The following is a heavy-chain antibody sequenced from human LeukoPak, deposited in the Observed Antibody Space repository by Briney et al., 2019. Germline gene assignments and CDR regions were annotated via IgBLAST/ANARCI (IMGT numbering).Heavy chain of an antibody. Sequence: ASVKVSCKASGYTFTGYYMHWVRQAPGQGLEWMGWINPNSGGTNYAQKSQGRVAMTRDTSISTAYMELSRLRSDDTAVYCCASHPYYYGSGSSPDYWGQGTLVTVSS. D-gene: IGHD3-10*01. J-gene: IGHJ4*02. V-gene: IGHV1-2*02. CDR2: INPNSGGT. CDR3: ASHPYYYGSGSSPDY. CDR1: GYTFTGYY.